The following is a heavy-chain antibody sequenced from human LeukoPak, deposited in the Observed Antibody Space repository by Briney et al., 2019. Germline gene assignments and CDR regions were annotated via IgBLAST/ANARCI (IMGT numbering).Heavy chain of an antibody. CDR1: GYTFTSYG. Sequence: GASVKVSCKASGYTFTSYGISWVRQAPGQGLEWMGWISAYNGNTNYAQKLQGRVTMTTDTSTSTAYMELRSLRSDGTAVYYCAILMGGYSYGLRAFDIWGQGTMVTVSS. CDR3: AILMGGYSYGLRAFDI. V-gene: IGHV1-18*01. J-gene: IGHJ3*02. D-gene: IGHD5-18*01. CDR2: ISAYNGNT.